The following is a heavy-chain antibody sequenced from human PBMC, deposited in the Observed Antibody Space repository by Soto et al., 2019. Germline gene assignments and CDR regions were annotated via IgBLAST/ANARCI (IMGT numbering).Heavy chain of an antibody. CDR2: INAGNGNT. CDR3: ARSPGGPMTPGDY. V-gene: IGHV1-3*05. D-gene: IGHD3-10*01. CDR1: GYTFTSYA. Sequence: QVQLVQSGAEEKKPGASVKVSCKASGYTFTSYAMHWVRQAPGQRLEWMGWINAGNGNTKYSQKFQGRVTITRDTSASTAYMELSSLRSEDTAVYYCARSPGGPMTPGDYWGQGTLVAVSS. J-gene: IGHJ4*02.